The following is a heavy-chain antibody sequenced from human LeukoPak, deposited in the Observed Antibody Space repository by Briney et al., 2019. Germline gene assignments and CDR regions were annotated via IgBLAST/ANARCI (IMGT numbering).Heavy chain of an antibody. CDR1: GGSFSGYY. CDR2: INHSGST. J-gene: IGHJ5*02. Sequence: SETLSLTCAVYGGSFSGYYWSWIRQPPGKGLEWIGEINHSGSTNYNPSLKSRVTISVDASKNQFSLKLSSVTAADTAVYYCARDYCGGDCYSSGFDPWGQGTLVTASS. CDR3: ARDYCGGDCYSSGFDP. V-gene: IGHV4-34*01. D-gene: IGHD2-21*02.